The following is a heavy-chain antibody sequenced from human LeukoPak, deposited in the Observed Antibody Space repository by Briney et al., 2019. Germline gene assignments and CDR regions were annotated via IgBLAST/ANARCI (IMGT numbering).Heavy chain of an antibody. J-gene: IGHJ4*02. CDR3: ARDSSGYYPYYFDY. D-gene: IGHD3-22*01. V-gene: IGHV3-48*01. CDR1: GFTLSSYS. CDR2: ISSSSSTI. Sequence: GGSLRLSCAASGFTLSSYSMNWVRQAPGKGLEWVSYISSSSSTIYYADSVKGRFTISRDNAKNSLYLQMNSLRAEDTAVYYCARDSSGYYPYYFDYWGQGTLVTVSS.